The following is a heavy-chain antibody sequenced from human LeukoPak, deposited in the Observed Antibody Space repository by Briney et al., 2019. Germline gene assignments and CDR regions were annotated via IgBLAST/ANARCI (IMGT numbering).Heavy chain of an antibody. CDR3: ARYSGSYSKADY. J-gene: IGHJ4*02. V-gene: IGHV3-48*03. CDR2: ISSSGSSI. D-gene: IGHD1-26*01. Sequence: GGSLRLSCAASGFTFSSYEMNWVRQAPGKGLEWVSYISSSGSSIYYADSVKGRFTISRDNAKNSLSLQMNSLRAEDTAVYYCARYSGSYSKADYWGQGTLVTVSS. CDR1: GFTFSSYE.